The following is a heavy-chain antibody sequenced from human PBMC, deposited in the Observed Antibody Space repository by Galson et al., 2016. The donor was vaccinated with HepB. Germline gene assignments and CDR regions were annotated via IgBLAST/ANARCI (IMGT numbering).Heavy chain of an antibody. CDR3: ARGSPYPVSWFDS. CDR1: GFIVSDSY. V-gene: IGHV3-53*01. J-gene: IGHJ5*01. CDR2: IYSDGRT. Sequence: SLRLSCAASGFIVSDSYLSWVRQAPGKRPEWVSIIYSDGRTYYGDSVKGRFTVSRDNSKNSLYLQMNSLRAEDTAVYYCARGSPYPVSWFDSWGQGTLVTVSS.